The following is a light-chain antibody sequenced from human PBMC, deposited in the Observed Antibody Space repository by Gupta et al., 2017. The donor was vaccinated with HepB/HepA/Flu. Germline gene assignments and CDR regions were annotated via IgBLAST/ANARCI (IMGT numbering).Light chain of an antibody. J-gene: IGKJ4*01. Sequence: PLSQSPSSVSASVGDRVTITCRASQNIYSWLAWYKQKPGKAPNLLIFGASSLQSGVTSRVTGSGSGTDGTLTISSLQPEDGATDYCKQANRCPLTFGGGTKVEIK. CDR3: KQANRCPLT. V-gene: IGKV1-12*01. CDR2: GAS. CDR1: QNIYSW.